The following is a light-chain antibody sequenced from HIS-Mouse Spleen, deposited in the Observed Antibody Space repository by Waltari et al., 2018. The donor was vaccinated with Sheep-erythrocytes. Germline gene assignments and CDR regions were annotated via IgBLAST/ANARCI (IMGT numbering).Light chain of an antibody. CDR1: QGISSS. V-gene: IGKV1-13*02. CDR3: QQFNSYPLT. Sequence: AIQLTQSPSSLSASVGNRVTITCRASQGISSSLAWYQQKPWKAPKLLIYDASILESGVPSRFSGSGSGTDFTLTISSLQPEDFATYYCQQFNSYPLTFGGGTKVEIK. CDR2: DAS. J-gene: IGKJ4*01.